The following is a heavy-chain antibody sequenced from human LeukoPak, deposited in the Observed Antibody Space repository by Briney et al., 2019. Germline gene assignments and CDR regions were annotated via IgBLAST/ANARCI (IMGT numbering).Heavy chain of an antibody. V-gene: IGHV3-23*01. CDR2: LTDSGGTT. Sequence: GGSLRLSCVASGFTFSSYAMGWVRQAPGKRPEWVSSLTDSGGTTYYVDSVKGRFTISRDNSKDTLYLHMNSLRAEDTAMYYCAKKRDAFDIWGQGTVVAVSS. D-gene: IGHD5-24*01. J-gene: IGHJ3*02. CDR3: AKKRDAFDI. CDR1: GFTFSSYA.